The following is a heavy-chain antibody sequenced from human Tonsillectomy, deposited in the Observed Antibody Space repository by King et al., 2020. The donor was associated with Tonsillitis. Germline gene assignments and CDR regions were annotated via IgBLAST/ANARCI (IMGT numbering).Heavy chain of an antibody. V-gene: IGHV1-2*02. Sequence: QVQLVESEAEVKKPGASVKVSCKASEYTFTGSYMHWVRQAPGQGLEWMGWINSNSGGINYAQKFQGRVTMTRDTSITTAYMELSRLTSDDTAVYYCVSGDKARLNMIRIRGGTAVDFWGQGTLVTVSS. CDR3: VSGDKARLNMIRIRGGTAVDF. D-gene: IGHD3-22*01. J-gene: IGHJ4*02. CDR1: EYTFTGSY. CDR2: INSNSGGI.